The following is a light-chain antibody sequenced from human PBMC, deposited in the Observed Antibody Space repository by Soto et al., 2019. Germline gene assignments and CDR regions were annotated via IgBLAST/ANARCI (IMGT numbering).Light chain of an antibody. CDR1: SSDVGSYNL. CDR2: EVS. J-gene: IGLJ1*01. Sequence: QSVLTQAASVSGSPGQSITLSCTGTSSDVGSYNLVSWYQQHPGKAPKLMIYEVSKRPSGLSNRFSGSKSGNTASLTISGLQADDEAAYYCCSYAASRTPLIFGTGTKVTVL. CDR3: CSYAASRTPLI. V-gene: IGLV2-23*02.